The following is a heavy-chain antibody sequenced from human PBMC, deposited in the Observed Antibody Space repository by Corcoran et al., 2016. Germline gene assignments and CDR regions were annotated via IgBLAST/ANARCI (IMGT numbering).Heavy chain of an antibody. J-gene: IGHJ6*02. Sequence: QLQESGPGLVKPSETLSLTCTVSGGSVSSGSYYWSWIRQPPGKELEGIGYIYYSGSTNYNPSLKSRVTISLDTSKNQFSLKLSSVTAADTAVYYCARDHGIDPHGGYGMDVWGQGTTVTVSS. CDR2: IYYSGST. V-gene: IGHV4-61*01. CDR3: ARDHGIDPHGGYGMDV. D-gene: IGHD3-10*01. CDR1: GGSVSSGSYY.